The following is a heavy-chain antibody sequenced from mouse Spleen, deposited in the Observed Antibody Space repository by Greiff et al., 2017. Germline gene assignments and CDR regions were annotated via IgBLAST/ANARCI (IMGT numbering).Heavy chain of an antibody. Sequence: EVKLQESGPELVKPGASVKISCKASGYSFTGYYMNWVKQSPEKSLEWIGEINPSTGGTTYNQKFKAKATLTVDKSSSTAYMQLKSLTSEDSAVYYCARSSPGDSWFAYWGQGTLVTVSA. CDR3: ARSSPGDSWFAY. V-gene: IGHV1-42*01. J-gene: IGHJ3*01. D-gene: IGHD2-13*01. CDR1: GYSFTGYY. CDR2: INPSTGGT.